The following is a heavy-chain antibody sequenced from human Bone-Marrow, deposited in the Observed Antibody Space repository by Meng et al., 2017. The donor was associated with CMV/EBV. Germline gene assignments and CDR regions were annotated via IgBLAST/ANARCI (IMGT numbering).Heavy chain of an antibody. CDR3: ARVSHSSSGWRGPCDY. CDR2: INANTGGT. CDR1: GYTFTGYY. V-gene: IGHV1-2*02. D-gene: IGHD6-19*01. Sequence: ASVKVSCKASGYTFTGYYMHWVRQAPGQGLEWMGWINANTGGTNYVQKFQGRVTMTRDTSISTAYMELSRLRSDDTAVYYCARVSHSSSGWRGPCDYWGQGKLVNVAS. J-gene: IGHJ4*02.